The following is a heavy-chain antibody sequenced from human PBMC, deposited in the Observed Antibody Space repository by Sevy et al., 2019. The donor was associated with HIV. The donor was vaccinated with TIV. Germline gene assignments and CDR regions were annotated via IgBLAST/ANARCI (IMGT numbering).Heavy chain of an antibody. CDR2: IDPSGST. J-gene: IGHJ6*02. D-gene: IGHD1-26*01. CDR3: ARDRELSGSYLEYYYYAMDV. V-gene: IGHV1-46*01. CDR1: GYTFTTYY. Sequence: ASVKVSCKASGYTFTTYYIHWVRQAPGQGLEWMGLIDPSGSTRYAQKFQGRVSMTGDTSTTTLYMELSSLTSEDTAVYYCARDRELSGSYLEYYYYAMDVWGQGTTVTVSS.